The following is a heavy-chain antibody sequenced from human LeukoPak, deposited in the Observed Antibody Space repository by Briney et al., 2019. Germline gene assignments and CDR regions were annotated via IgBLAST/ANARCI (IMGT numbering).Heavy chain of an antibody. J-gene: IGHJ4*02. CDR1: GFTFRNHA. D-gene: IGHD1-26*01. CDR2: ISGSGETT. CDR3: AKDRGMVGASVRAFDY. V-gene: IGHV3-23*01. Sequence: GESLRLSCAASGFTFRNHAMNWVPQAPAKVLEWVPGISGSGETTYYADSVKGRFTISRDNSQNTLYLQMSSLRGEDTALYYCAKDRGMVGASVRAFDYWGQGTLVTVSS.